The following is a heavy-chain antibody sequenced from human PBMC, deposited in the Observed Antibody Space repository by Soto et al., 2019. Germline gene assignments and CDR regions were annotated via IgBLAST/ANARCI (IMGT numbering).Heavy chain of an antibody. Sequence: GASVKVSCKASGYTFTGYYMHWVRQAPGQGLEWMGWINPNSGGTNYAQKFQGWVTMTRDTSISTAYMELSRLRSDDTAVYYCARSLVVPAAIGLYYYGMDVWGQGTTVTVSS. D-gene: IGHD2-2*01. CDR1: GYTFTGYY. CDR3: ARSLVVPAAIGLYYYGMDV. J-gene: IGHJ6*02. CDR2: INPNSGGT. V-gene: IGHV1-2*04.